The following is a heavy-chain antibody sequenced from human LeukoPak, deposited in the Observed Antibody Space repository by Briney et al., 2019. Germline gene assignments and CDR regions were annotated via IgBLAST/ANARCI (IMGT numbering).Heavy chain of an antibody. CDR1: GGSISSYY. CDR3: ARFRYYGSGSYPSYCYGMDV. D-gene: IGHD3-10*01. Sequence: SETLSLTCTVSGGSISSYYWSWIRQPPGKGLEWIGYIYYSGSTNYNPSLKSRVTISVDTSKNQFSLKLSSVTAADTAVYYCARFRYYGSGSYPSYCYGMDVWGQGTTVTVSS. J-gene: IGHJ6*02. CDR2: IYYSGST. V-gene: IGHV4-59*01.